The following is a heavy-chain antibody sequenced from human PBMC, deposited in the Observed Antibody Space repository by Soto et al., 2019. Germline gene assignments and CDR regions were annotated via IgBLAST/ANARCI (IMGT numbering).Heavy chain of an antibody. D-gene: IGHD3-22*01. V-gene: IGHV1-2*04. CDR1: GYTFTGCY. CDR3: ARGYDSSPNWFDP. CDR2: INPNSGGT. J-gene: IGHJ5*02. Sequence: ASVKVSCKASGYTFTGCYMHWVRQAPGQGLEWMGWINPNSGGTNYAQKFQGWVTMTRDTSISTAYMELSRLRSDDTAVYYCARGYDSSPNWFDPWGQGTLVTVSS.